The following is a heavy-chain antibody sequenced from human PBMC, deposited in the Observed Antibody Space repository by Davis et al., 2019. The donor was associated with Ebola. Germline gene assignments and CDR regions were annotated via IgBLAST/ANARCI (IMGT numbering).Heavy chain of an antibody. V-gene: IGHV1-2*06. CDR1: VYTLTSYA. Sequence: ASVTVSCKASVYTLTSYAMNCVRQAPGQGLEWMGRSNPNSGNTNHAQKFQGRVTMTRDKSINTAYMELSGLTSDDTAVYYCARETNTTSQYYLDNWGQGTLVTVSS. CDR2: SNPNSGNT. D-gene: IGHD1-26*01. J-gene: IGHJ4*02. CDR3: ARETNTTSQYYLDN.